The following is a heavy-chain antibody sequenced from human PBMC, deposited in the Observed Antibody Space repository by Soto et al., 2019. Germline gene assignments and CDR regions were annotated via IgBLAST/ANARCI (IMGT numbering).Heavy chain of an antibody. D-gene: IGHD3-22*01. CDR3: AKDPLISSPDSSGYYYRPDVIFDY. J-gene: IGHJ4*02. CDR2: ISGSGGST. V-gene: IGHV3-23*01. CDR1: GFTFSSYA. Sequence: PGGSLRLSYAASGFTFSSYAMSWVRQAPGKGLERVSAISGSGGSTYYADSVKGRFTISRDNSKNTLYLQMNSLRAEDTAVYYCAKDPLISSPDSSGYYYRPDVIFDYWGQGTLVTVSS.